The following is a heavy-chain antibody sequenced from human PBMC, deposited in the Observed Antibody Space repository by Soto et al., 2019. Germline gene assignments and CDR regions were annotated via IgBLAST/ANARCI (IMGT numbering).Heavy chain of an antibody. CDR1: GYTFTSYA. Sequence: QVQLVQSGAEVKKPGASVKVSCKASGYTFTSYAMHWVRQAPGQRLEWMGWINAGNGNTKYSQKFQGRVTITRDTSASTAYMELSSLRSEDTAVYYCARVLPTVGHYYYGMDVWGQGTTVTVSS. V-gene: IGHV1-3*01. CDR3: ARVLPTVGHYYYGMDV. J-gene: IGHJ6*02. D-gene: IGHD4-4*01. CDR2: INAGNGNT.